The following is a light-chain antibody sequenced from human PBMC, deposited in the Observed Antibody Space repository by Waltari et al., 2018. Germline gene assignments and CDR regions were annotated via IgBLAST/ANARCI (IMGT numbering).Light chain of an antibody. J-gene: IGKJ2*01. Sequence: DIQMTQSPSTMSTSVGDRVTITCRASQRISSWLAWYQQKPGKAPKLLIYKASSLESGVPSRFSGSGSVTECTLTSSILQPDDVVTYYCQQYDTYSHTFGQGTELEI. CDR3: QQYDTYSHT. CDR1: QRISSW. V-gene: IGKV1-5*03. CDR2: KAS.